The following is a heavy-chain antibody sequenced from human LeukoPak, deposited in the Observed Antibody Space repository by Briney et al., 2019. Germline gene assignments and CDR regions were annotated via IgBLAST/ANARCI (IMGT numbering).Heavy chain of an antibody. V-gene: IGHV4-59*08. J-gene: IGHJ4*02. D-gene: IGHD6-6*01. Sequence: PSQTLSLTCTVSGGSISNYYWSWVRQPPGKRLQWIAFIYYSGSTTYTHSLKSRVTISVDTSNNQLSLKLSSVTAADTAVYYCARRMYGSSLDYWGQGTLVTVSS. CDR1: GGSISNYY. CDR3: ARRMYGSSLDY. CDR2: IYYSGST.